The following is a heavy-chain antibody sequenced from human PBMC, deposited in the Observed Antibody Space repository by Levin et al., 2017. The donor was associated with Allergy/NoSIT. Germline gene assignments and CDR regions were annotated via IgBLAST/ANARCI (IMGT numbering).Heavy chain of an antibody. Sequence: GGSLRLSCAASGFTFSDYYMSWIRQAPGKGLEWVSYISSSGSTIYYADSVKGRFTISRDNAKNSLYLQMNSLRAEDTAVYYCATSRYSSSWKLFDYWGQGTLVTVSS. CDR3: ATSRYSSSWKLFDY. CDR1: GFTFSDYY. J-gene: IGHJ4*02. D-gene: IGHD6-13*01. V-gene: IGHV3-11*01. CDR2: ISSSGSTI.